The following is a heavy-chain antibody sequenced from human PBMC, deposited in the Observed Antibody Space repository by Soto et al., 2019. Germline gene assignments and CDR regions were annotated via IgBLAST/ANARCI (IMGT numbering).Heavy chain of an antibody. CDR3: AREGDIWGSSHPYFDY. CDR2: ISSSSSTI. Sequence: PGGSLRLSCAASGFTFSSYSMNWVRQAPGKGLEWVSYISSSSSTIYYADSVKGRFTIPRDNAKNSLYLQMNSLRAEDTAVYYCAREGDIWGSSHPYFDYWGQGTLVTVSS. V-gene: IGHV3-48*01. J-gene: IGHJ4*02. D-gene: IGHD3-16*01. CDR1: GFTFSSYS.